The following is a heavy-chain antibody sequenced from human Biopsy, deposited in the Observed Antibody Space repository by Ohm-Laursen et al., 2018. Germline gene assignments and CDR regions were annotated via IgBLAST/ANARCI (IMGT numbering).Heavy chain of an antibody. V-gene: IGHV4-39*01. J-gene: IGHJ5*02. Sequence: SETLSLTYTVSGGSISNNNYYWGWIRQPPGKGLEWLGSIFYRGSTHYKPSLKSQVNIYVDTSKNQFSLKLNSVTAADTAVYYCARDYDTSGYYYVSWGQGTLVTVSS. D-gene: IGHD3-22*01. CDR1: GGSISNNNYY. CDR3: ARDYDTSGYYYVS. CDR2: IFYRGST.